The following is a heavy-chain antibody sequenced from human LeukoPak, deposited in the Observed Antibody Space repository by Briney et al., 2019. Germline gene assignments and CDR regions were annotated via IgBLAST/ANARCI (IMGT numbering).Heavy chain of an antibody. D-gene: IGHD6-19*01. Sequence: GASLKISCAGSGYSFTSYWISWVRQLPGKGLGWMGRIDPSDSYTNYSPSFQGHVTISADKSISTAYLQWSSLKASDTAMYYCARRTPGSGSIDRWGQGTLVTVSS. CDR3: ARRTPGSGSIDR. CDR2: IDPSDSYT. V-gene: IGHV5-10-1*01. J-gene: IGHJ4*02. CDR1: GYSFTSYW.